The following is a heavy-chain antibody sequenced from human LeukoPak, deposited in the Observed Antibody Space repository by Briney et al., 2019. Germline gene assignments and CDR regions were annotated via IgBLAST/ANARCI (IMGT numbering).Heavy chain of an antibody. CDR2: IYNSGST. D-gene: IGHD3-22*01. J-gene: IGHJ4*02. V-gene: IGHV4-59*08. Sequence: SETLSLTCAVYGGSFSGYYWSWIRQPPGKGLEWIGYIYNSGSTNYNPSLKSRVTISVDTSKNQFSLKLSSVTAADTAVYYCARHYDSSAYWYYFDYWGQGTLVTVSS. CDR1: GGSFSGYY. CDR3: ARHYDSSAYWYYFDY.